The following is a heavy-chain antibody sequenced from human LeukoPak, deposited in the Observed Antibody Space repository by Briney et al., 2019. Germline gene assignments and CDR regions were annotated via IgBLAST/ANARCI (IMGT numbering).Heavy chain of an antibody. CDR3: ARQQLASYHFDY. CDR2: IYPGDSDT. V-gene: IGHV5-51*01. Sequence: EESLQISCKGSGYSFTSYWIGWVRQLPGKGLELMGIIYPGDSDTRYSPSFQGQVTISADKSITTAYLQWSSLKASDTAMYYCARQQLASYHFDYWGQGTLVTVSS. D-gene: IGHD6-13*01. CDR1: GYSFTSYW. J-gene: IGHJ4*02.